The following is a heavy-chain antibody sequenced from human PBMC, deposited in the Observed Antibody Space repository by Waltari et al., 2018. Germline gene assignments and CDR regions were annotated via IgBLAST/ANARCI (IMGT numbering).Heavy chain of an antibody. J-gene: IGHJ2*01. Sequence: QVQLQESGPGLVKPSQTLSLTCTVSGGSISSGSYSWSWIRQPAGKGLEWIGYIYTSGSTNYNPSLKSRVTISVDTSKNQFSLKLSSVTAADTAVYYCARDRYQLLFDLWGRGTLVTVSS. CDR3: ARDRYQLLFDL. D-gene: IGHD2-2*01. V-gene: IGHV4-61*09. CDR1: GGSISSGSYS. CDR2: IYTSGST.